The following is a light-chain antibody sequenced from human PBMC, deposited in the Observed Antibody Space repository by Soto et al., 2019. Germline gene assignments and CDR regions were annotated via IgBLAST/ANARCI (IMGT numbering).Light chain of an antibody. CDR1: SSDVGGYNY. CDR2: EVT. V-gene: IGLV2-8*01. Sequence: QSALTQPPSASGSPGQSVTISCTGTSSDVGGYNYVSWYQQYPGRAPKLMIYEVTKRPSGVPDRFSGSKSGNTASLTVSGLQAKDEADYYCSSYAASKNIYVVFGGGTKVTVL. CDR3: SSYAASKNIYVV. J-gene: IGLJ3*02.